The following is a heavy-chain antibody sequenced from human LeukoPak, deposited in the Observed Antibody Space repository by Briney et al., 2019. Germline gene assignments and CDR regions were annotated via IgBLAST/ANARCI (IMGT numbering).Heavy chain of an antibody. CDR2: IWYDGSNK. V-gene: IGHV3-33*01. J-gene: IGHJ4*02. D-gene: IGHD3-10*01. CDR3: AREAEELLWFGDLADS. Sequence: PGRSLRLSCVASGFTFSSYGMYWVRQAPGKGLEWVAVIWYDGSNKYYADSVKGRFTISRDNSKNTLYLQMNSLRAEDTAVYYCAREAEELLWFGDLADSWGQGTLVTVSS. CDR1: GFTFSSYG.